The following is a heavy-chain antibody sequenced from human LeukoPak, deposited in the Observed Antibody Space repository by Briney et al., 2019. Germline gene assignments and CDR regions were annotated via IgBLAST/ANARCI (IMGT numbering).Heavy chain of an antibody. CDR2: INSAGSST. V-gene: IGHV3-74*01. D-gene: IGHD3-22*01. CDR3: ARVISGYDSSSYRDY. Sequence: QPGGSLRLSCVASGFTFSRYWMHWVRQAPGKGLVWVSRINSAGSSTSYADPVQGRFTISRDNAKNTLHLQMNSLRAEDTAIYYCARVISGYDSSSYRDYWGQGTLVTVSS. CDR1: GFTFSRYW. J-gene: IGHJ4*02.